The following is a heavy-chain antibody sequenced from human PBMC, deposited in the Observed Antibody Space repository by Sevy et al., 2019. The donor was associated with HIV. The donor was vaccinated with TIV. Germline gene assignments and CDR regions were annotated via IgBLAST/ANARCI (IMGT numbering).Heavy chain of an antibody. J-gene: IGHJ5*02. CDR1: GFTFSSYW. CDR3: ASPGGKGFDP. V-gene: IGHV3-7*03. Sequence: GGSLRLSCAASGFTFSSYWMSWVRQAPGKGLEWVPKIKQDGSEKYYVDSVKGRFTISRDKAKNSLYLQMNSLRAEDTAVYYCASPGGKGFDPWGQGTLVTVSS. CDR2: IKQDGSEK. D-gene: IGHD3-16*01.